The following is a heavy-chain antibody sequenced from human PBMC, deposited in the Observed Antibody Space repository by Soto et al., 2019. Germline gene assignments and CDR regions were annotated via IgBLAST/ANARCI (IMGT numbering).Heavy chain of an antibody. D-gene: IGHD7-27*01. J-gene: IGHJ5*02. CDR2: IYHSGSA. V-gene: IGHV4-38-2*02. CDR3: ARDENWGYVWIDP. Sequence: SETLSLTCAVSGGSIISNYWWAWIRQSPGEGLVWIGSIYHSGSAYYNPSLKSRLKMSVDTSKNQFSLNLTSVTAADTAVYYCARDENWGYVWIDPWSPGTLVTVSS. CDR1: GGSIISNYW.